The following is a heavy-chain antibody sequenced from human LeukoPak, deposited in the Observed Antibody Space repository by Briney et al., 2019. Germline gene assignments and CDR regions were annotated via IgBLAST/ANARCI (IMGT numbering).Heavy chain of an antibody. V-gene: IGHV1-2*02. D-gene: IGHD6-19*01. CDR1: GYTFTGYY. Sequence: ASVKVSCKASGYTFTGYYMHWVRQAPGQGLEWMGWINPNSGGTNYAQKFQGRVTMTRDTSIRTAYMELSRLRSDDTGVYYCARGTGYSSGLGSLNVWGQGTTVTVSS. J-gene: IGHJ6*02. CDR3: ARGTGYSSGLGSLNV. CDR2: INPNSGGT.